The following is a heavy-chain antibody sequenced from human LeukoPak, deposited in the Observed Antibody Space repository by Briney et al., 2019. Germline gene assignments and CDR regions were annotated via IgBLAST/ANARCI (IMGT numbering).Heavy chain of an antibody. CDR3: PRPDYGSGSYSITYYYYGMDV. CDR1: GFTFSSYW. Sequence: GGSLRLSCAASGFTFSSYWMSWVRQAPGKGLGWVANIKQDGSEKYYVDSVKGRFTISRDNAKNSLYLQMHSLRAEDTAVYYCPRPDYGSGSYSITYYYYGMDVWGQGTTVTVSS. CDR2: IKQDGSEK. J-gene: IGHJ6*02. V-gene: IGHV3-7*01. D-gene: IGHD3-10*01.